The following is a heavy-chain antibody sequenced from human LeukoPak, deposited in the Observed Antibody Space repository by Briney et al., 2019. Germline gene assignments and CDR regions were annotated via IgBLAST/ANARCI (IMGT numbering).Heavy chain of an antibody. J-gene: IGHJ6*03. Sequence: GASVKVSCKASGYTFTSYDINWVRQATGQGLEWMGWMNPNSGNTGYAQKFQGRVTITRNTSISTAYMGLSSLRSEDTAVYYCARALGDFWSGYYLYYYYYMDVWGKGTTVTVSS. D-gene: IGHD3-3*01. CDR1: GYTFTSYD. CDR3: ARALGDFWSGYYLYYYYYMDV. CDR2: MNPNSGNT. V-gene: IGHV1-8*03.